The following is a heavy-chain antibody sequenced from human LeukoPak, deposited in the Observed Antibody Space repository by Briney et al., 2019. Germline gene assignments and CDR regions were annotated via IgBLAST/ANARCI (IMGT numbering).Heavy chain of an antibody. Sequence: GGSLRLSCAASGFTFSSYGVNWVRQAPGKGLEWVSYISSSSSSIYYADSVKGRFTISRDNAKNSLYLQMNSLRAEDTAVYYCAKSLPQRPLKTAYIAAAGTPYDYWGQGTLVTVSS. CDR1: GFTFSSYG. J-gene: IGHJ4*02. V-gene: IGHV3-48*01. CDR2: ISSSSSSI. CDR3: AKSLPQRPLKTAYIAAAGTPYDY. D-gene: IGHD6-13*01.